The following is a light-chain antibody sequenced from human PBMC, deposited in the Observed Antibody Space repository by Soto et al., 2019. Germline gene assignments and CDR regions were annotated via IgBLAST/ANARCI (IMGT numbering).Light chain of an antibody. CDR2: DAS. J-gene: IGKJ4*01. CDR1: QGVSNF. CDR3: QHYSNWPPT. V-gene: IGKV3-11*01. Sequence: EIVLTQSPATLSLSPGERATLSCRASQGVSNFLAWYQQKPGQPPRLLIYDASNWATGIPARFSGSGSGTDFTLTISSLEPEDFAFYYCQHYSNWPPTFGVGTKVEIK.